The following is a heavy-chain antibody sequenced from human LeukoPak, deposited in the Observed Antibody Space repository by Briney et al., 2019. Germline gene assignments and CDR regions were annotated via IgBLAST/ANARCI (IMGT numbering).Heavy chain of an antibody. CDR3: ARDWGMVAGTAGDY. CDR1: GFTFTGYY. J-gene: IGHJ4*02. CDR2: INPKRGDT. V-gene: IGHV1-2*02. Sequence: GASVKVSCKTSGFTFTGYYIHWLRQAPGQGLEWMGWINPKRGDTNYAPKFQGRVTMTRDTSIRTAYMDLSSLRSDDTAVYYCARDWGMVAGTAGDYWGQGTLLTVSS. D-gene: IGHD6-19*01.